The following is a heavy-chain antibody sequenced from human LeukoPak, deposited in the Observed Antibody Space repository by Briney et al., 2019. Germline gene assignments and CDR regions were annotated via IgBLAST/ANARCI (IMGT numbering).Heavy chain of an antibody. D-gene: IGHD6-19*01. CDR2: IYYNGIP. CDR1: GGLISTSIHN. CDR3: ARQPTVIRGAVASYFDF. Sequence: SETLSLTCSVSGGLISTSIHNWAWVSPPPGGGLGWNAGIYYNGIPYYNASPASRAAPSVDTSPNQFSLRLRSVSAADTSVYDCARQPTVIRGAVASYFDFWGQGTMVTVSS. V-gene: IGHV4-39*01. J-gene: IGHJ4*02.